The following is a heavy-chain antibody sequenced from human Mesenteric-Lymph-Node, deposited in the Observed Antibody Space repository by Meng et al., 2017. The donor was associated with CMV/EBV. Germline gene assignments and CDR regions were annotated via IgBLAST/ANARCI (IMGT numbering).Heavy chain of an antibody. J-gene: IGHJ6*02. D-gene: IGHD2-2*01. Sequence: ASVKVSCKASGYTFTSYYMHWVRQAPGQGREWMGIINPSGGSTSYAQKFQGRVTMTRDTSTSTVYMELSSLRSEDTAVYYCAKEVVPADIAFYYYGMDVWGQGTTVTVSS. CDR3: AKEVVPADIAFYYYGMDV. CDR2: INPSGGST. V-gene: IGHV1-46*01. CDR1: GYTFTSYY.